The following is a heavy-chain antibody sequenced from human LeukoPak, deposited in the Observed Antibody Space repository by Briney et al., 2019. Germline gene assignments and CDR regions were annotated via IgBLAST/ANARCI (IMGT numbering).Heavy chain of an antibody. CDR3: ARDMRFGYFDY. CDR2: INTNTGNP. D-gene: IGHD3-10*01. CDR1: GYTFTNYA. Sequence: ASVKVSCKASGYTFTNYAINWVRQAPGQGLEWMGWINTNTGNPTYARGFTGRFVFSLDTSVSTAYLQISSLKAEESAVYYCARDMRFGYFDYWGQGTLVTVSP. J-gene: IGHJ4*02. V-gene: IGHV7-4-1*02.